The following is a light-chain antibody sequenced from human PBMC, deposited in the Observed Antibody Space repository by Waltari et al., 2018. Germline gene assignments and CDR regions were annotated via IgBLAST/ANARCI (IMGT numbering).Light chain of an antibody. Sequence: QSVLTQPPSVSGAPGQRVTISCTGTSPNIRAGCDCPWYQQHSGTAPKLLIEGSTYRPSGVPDRFSGDKSGTSASLAITGLQAEDDAYYYCQSYDSDLRGVFGGGTKLTVL. J-gene: IGLJ2*01. CDR1: SPNIRAGCD. CDR3: QSYDSDLRGV. CDR2: GST. V-gene: IGLV1-40*01.